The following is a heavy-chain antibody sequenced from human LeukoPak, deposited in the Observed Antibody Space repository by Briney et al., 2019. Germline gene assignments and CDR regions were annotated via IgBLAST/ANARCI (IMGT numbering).Heavy chain of an antibody. Sequence: PGGSLRLSCAASGFTFSSYWMHWVRQGPGKGLVWVSRINSDGSSTSYADSVKGRFTISRDNAKNTLYLQMNSPRAEDTAVYYCARDHTIFGVALRYWGQGTLVTVSS. CDR2: INSDGSST. CDR3: ARDHTIFGVALRY. V-gene: IGHV3-74*01. D-gene: IGHD3-3*01. CDR1: GFTFSSYW. J-gene: IGHJ4*02.